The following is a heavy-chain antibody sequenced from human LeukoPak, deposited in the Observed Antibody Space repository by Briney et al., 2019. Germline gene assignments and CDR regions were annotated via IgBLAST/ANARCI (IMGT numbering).Heavy chain of an antibody. D-gene: IGHD3-22*01. Sequence: GASVKVSCKASGYTFTSYYMHWVRQAPGQGLEWMGIINPSGGSTSYAQKFQGRVTMTRDTSISTAYMELSRPRSDDTAVYYCARTLVGYYYDSSGYCDYWGQGTLVTVSS. CDR3: ARTLVGYYYDSSGYCDY. CDR2: INPSGGST. J-gene: IGHJ4*02. CDR1: GYTFTSYY. V-gene: IGHV1-46*01.